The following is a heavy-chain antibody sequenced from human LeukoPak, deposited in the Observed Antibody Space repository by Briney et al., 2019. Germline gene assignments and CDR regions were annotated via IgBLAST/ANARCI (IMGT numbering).Heavy chain of an antibody. CDR1: GFTFSTYA. V-gene: IGHV3-23*01. CDR3: AKGTVTTLLIDY. Sequence: GGSLRLSCAASGFTFSTYAMSWVRLAPGKGLEWVSGISGSGGITYLADSVKGRFTISRDNSKNTLYLQMNSLRAEDTAVYYCAKGTVTTLLIDYWGQGTLVTVSS. D-gene: IGHD4-17*01. CDR2: ISGSGGIT. J-gene: IGHJ4*02.